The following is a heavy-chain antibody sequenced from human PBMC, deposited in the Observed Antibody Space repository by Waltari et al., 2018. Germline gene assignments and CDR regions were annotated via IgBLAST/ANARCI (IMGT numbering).Heavy chain of an antibody. CDR3: TRQTLGYCTSAACRRLEA. V-gene: IGHV4-38-2*01. CDR1: GYAIKSGFY. D-gene: IGHD2-8*02. CDR2: IYHDGTA. J-gene: IGHJ5*02. Sequence: QVQLQESGPRLVKPSETLSLTCDVSGYAIKSGFYWGWFRQAPEKGLEWIATIYHDGTAFYNPSLTSRVTTSMDTSKNQISLKLKSVTAADTAVYYCTRQTLGYCTSAACRRLEAWGQGTLVTVSS.